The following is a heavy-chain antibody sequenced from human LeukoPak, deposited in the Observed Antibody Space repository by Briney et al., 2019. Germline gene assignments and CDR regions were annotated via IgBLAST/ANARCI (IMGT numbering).Heavy chain of an antibody. D-gene: IGHD1-26*01. J-gene: IGHJ3*02. CDR2: ISYDGSNK. CDR1: GFTFSSYG. CDR3: ATTYPRGSGGKGAFDI. Sequence: GGSLRLSCAASGFTFSSYGMHWVRQAPGKGLEWVAVISYDGSNKYYADSVKGRFTISRDNSKNTLYLQMNSLRAEDTAVYYCATTYPRGSGGKGAFDIWGQGTMVTVSS. V-gene: IGHV3-30*03.